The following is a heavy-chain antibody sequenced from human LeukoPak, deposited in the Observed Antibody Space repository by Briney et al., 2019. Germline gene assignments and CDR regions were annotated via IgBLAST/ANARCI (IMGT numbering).Heavy chain of an antibody. J-gene: IGHJ4*02. Sequence: GGSLRLSCAASGFTFSSYAMSWVRQAPGKGLEWVSAISGSGGSTYYADSVKGRFTISRDNSKNTLYLQMNSLRAEDTAVYYCAKIVSIVVVPAAIPPRHYYFDYWGQGTLVTVSS. V-gene: IGHV3-23*01. CDR2: ISGSGGST. CDR1: GFTFSSYA. CDR3: AKIVSIVVVPAAIPPRHYYFDY. D-gene: IGHD2-2*02.